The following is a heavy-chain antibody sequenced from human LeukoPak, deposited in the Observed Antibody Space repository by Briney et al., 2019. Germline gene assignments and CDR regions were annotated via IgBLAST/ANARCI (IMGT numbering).Heavy chain of an antibody. CDR2: IIPIFGTA. V-gene: IGHV1-69*05. J-gene: IGHJ4*02. CDR3: ASPDPYCSGGSCYLGY. D-gene: IGHD2-15*01. Sequence: SVKVSCKASGGTFGSYAISWVRQAPGQGLEWMGGIIPIFGTANYAQKFQGRVTITTDESTSTAYMELSSLRSEDTAVYYCASPDPYCSGGSCYLGYWGQGTLVTVSS. CDR1: GGTFGSYA.